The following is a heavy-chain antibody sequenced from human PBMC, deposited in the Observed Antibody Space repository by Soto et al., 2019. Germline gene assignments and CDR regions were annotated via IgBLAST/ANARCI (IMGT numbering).Heavy chain of an antibody. CDR3: ARADSRGYYEANFDY. D-gene: IGHD3-22*01. Sequence: QVQLQESGPGMVQPSGTLSLTCAVSGGSISSSNWWSWVRQPPGKGLEWIGEIYHSGSTNYNPSLKSRVTISVDKSKNQFSLKLSSVTAADTAVYYCARADSRGYYEANFDYWGQGTLVTVSS. CDR1: GGSISSSNW. J-gene: IGHJ4*02. CDR2: IYHSGST. V-gene: IGHV4-4*02.